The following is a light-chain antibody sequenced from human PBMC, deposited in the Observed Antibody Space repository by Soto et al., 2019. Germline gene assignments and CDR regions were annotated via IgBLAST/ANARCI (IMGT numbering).Light chain of an antibody. V-gene: IGLV2-23*02. CDR3: CSYAGSSTFDV. Sequence: QSVLTQPASVSGSPGQSITISCTGTSSDVGSYNLVSWYQQHPGKAPKLMIYEVSKWPSGVSNRFSGSKSGNTASLTISGRQAEDEADYYCCSYAGSSTFDVFGTGTKLTVL. CDR1: SSDVGSYNL. J-gene: IGLJ1*01. CDR2: EVS.